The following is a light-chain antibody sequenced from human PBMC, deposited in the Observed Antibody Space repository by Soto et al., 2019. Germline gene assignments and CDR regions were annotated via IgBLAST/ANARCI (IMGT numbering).Light chain of an antibody. CDR1: QSISTY. CDR3: QQSYTAPLT. Sequence: DIQVTQSPSSLSASVGDRVTITCRASQSISTYLNWYQQKPGKAPNLLIFAASTLQSGVPSRFSGSGSGTDFTLTIRSLQPEDFATYYCQQSYTAPLTFGGGTIVDIK. CDR2: AAS. J-gene: IGKJ4*01. V-gene: IGKV1-39*01.